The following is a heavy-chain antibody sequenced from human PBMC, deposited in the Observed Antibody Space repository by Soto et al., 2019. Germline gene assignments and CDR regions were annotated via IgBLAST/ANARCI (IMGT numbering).Heavy chain of an antibody. J-gene: IGHJ4*02. V-gene: IGHV4-31*03. D-gene: IGHD2-15*01. CDR3: ARGVAKKSDGVVVLAKYFFDY. CDR2: IYYSGST. CDR1: GGSISSGGYY. Sequence: QVQLQESGPGLVKPSQTLSLTCTVSGGSISSGGYYWSWIRQHPGKGLEWIGYIYYSGSTYYNPSLKSRITISVDTSKNQFSLRLTSVTAADTAVYYCARGVAKKSDGVVVLAKYFFDYWGQGTLVTVSS.